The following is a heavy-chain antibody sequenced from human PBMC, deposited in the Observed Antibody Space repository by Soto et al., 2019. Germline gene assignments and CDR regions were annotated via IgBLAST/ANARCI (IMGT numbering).Heavy chain of an antibody. CDR1: EVTFASYD. V-gene: IGHV3-23*01. Sequence: EGSLRLSCVASEVTFASYDMDWVRQAPGKGLEWVSFITSGGGGANYAGSVKGRFTISRDNSKNTLYRQMNSLRAEDTAIDHCLKEGGDWNSRGSLGLWGRLTRVTAAS. CDR3: LKEGGDWNSRGSLGL. D-gene: IGHD1-1*01. J-gene: IGHJ6*01. CDR2: ITSGGGGA.